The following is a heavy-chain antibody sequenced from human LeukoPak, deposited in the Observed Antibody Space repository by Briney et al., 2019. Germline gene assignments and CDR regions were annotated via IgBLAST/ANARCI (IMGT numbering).Heavy chain of an antibody. CDR3: ARPTWQRYFDY. CDR1: GFTFSTYE. Sequence: PGGSLRLSCAASGFTFSTYEMNWVRQAPGKGLEWVSYISSSGSTMYYADSVKGRFTISRDNAKNSLYLQMNSLRAEDTAVYYCARPTWQRYFDYWGQGTLVTVSS. CDR2: ISSSGSTM. J-gene: IGHJ4*02. V-gene: IGHV3-48*03. D-gene: IGHD6-25*01.